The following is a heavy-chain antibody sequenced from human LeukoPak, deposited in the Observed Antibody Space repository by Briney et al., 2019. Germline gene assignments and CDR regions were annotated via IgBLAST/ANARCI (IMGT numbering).Heavy chain of an antibody. J-gene: IGHJ4*02. CDR3: TRDTGEQQPTHFDY. V-gene: IGHV4-39*07. CDR2: IYHSGST. Sequence: SETLSLTCTVSGGSISSSSYYWGWIRQPPGKGLEWIGEIYHSGSTNYNPSLKSRVTISVDKSKNQFSLKLSSVTAADTAVYYCTRDTGEQQPTHFDYWGQGTLVTVSS. D-gene: IGHD6-13*01. CDR1: GGSISSSSYY.